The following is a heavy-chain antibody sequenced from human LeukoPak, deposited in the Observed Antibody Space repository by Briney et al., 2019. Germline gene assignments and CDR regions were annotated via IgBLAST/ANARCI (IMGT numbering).Heavy chain of an antibody. CDR3: ARDCSGGSCQYGMDV. D-gene: IGHD2-15*01. J-gene: IGHJ6*02. V-gene: IGHV3-13*01. Sequence: GGSLRLSCAASGFTFSSYDMHRVRQATGKGLEWVSAIGTAGDTYYPGSVKGRFTISRENSKNSLYLQMNSLRAGDTAVYYCARDCSGGSCQYGMDVWGQGTTVTVSS. CDR1: GFTFSSYD. CDR2: IGTAGDT.